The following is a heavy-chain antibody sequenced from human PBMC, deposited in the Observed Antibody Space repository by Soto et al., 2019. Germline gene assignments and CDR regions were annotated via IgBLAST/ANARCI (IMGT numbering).Heavy chain of an antibody. CDR1: GFTFSNSI. J-gene: IGHJ3*02. CDR3: ATSTWYAFDI. D-gene: IGHD6-13*01. Sequence: GGSLRLSCAASGFTFSNSIINWVRQAPGQGLEWVSSISGSSDFLYYADSVKGRFTISRDTATNSLYLQMNSLRAEDTAVYYCATSTWYAFDIWGQGTMVTV. V-gene: IGHV3-21*01. CDR2: ISGSSDFL.